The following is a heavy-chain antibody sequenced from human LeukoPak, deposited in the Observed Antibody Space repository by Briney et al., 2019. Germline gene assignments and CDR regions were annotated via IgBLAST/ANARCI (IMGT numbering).Heavy chain of an antibody. CDR2: IYYNGII. Sequence: PSETPSLTCTVSGGSISSGDYYWSWIRQPPGKGLEWIGYIYYNGIIYYNPSLKSRVTISVDTSKNQFSLKLSSVTAADTAVYYCARRYYDTLTGQGFIDYWGQGTLVTVSS. CDR1: GGSISSGDYY. D-gene: IGHD3-9*01. J-gene: IGHJ4*02. V-gene: IGHV4-30-4*01. CDR3: ARRYYDTLTGQGFIDY.